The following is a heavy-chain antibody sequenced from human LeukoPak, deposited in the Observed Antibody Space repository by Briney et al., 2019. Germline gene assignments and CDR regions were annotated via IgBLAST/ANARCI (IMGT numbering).Heavy chain of an antibody. V-gene: IGHV4-59*01. J-gene: IGHJ3*01. Sequence: PSETLSLTCTVSGASISSYYWTWVRQPPGKGLEWIGYIHYSRGTNYNPSLKSRVTISVDTSKNQFSLKLNSVTAADTAVYYCARTKPLDPFDFWGQGTLVTVSS. CDR1: GASISSYY. CDR3: ARTKPLDPFDF. CDR2: IHYSRGT.